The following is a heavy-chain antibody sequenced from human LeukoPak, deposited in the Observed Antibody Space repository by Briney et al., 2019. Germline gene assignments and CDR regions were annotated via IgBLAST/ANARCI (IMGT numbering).Heavy chain of an antibody. Sequence: KHGESLKISCKGSGYTFTNYWIGWVRQMPGKGLEFMGIIYPGDSDTRYSPSFQGQVTISVDKSINTAYLQWSSLKASDSAMYYCARAGYSNRWDGVDYWAREPWSPSPQ. D-gene: IGHD2/OR15-2a*01. CDR1: GYTFTNYW. CDR3: ARAGYSNRWDGVDY. CDR2: IYPGDSDT. V-gene: IGHV5-51*01. J-gene: IGHJ4*02.